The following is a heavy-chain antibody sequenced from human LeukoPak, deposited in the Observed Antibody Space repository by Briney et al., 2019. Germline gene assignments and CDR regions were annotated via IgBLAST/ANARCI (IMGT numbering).Heavy chain of an antibody. V-gene: IGHV6-1*01. Sequence: SQTLSLTCVISGGIISSNTASWNWLRQSPSRGLVWLGRTYFMSRWYDDYADSVRSRITINPDTSKNEFSLHLTSVTPDDTAMYYCARTSGYSSLAFWGQGTPVTVSS. CDR3: ARTSGYSSLAF. CDR1: GGIISSNTAS. CDR2: TYFMSRWYD. D-gene: IGHD6-19*01. J-gene: IGHJ4*02.